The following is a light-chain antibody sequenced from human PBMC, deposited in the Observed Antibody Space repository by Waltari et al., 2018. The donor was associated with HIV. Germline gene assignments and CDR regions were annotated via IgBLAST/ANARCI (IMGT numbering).Light chain of an antibody. CDR3: CSYAGSSTLV. V-gene: IGLV2-23*02. Sequence: QSALTQPASVSGSPGQSITISCTGTSSDVGRYNLVSWYQQHPGKAPKLMIYEVSKRPSGVSNRFSGSKSGNTASLTISGLQAEDEADYYCCSYAGSSTLVFGTGTKVTVL. CDR1: SSDVGRYNL. J-gene: IGLJ1*01. CDR2: EVS.